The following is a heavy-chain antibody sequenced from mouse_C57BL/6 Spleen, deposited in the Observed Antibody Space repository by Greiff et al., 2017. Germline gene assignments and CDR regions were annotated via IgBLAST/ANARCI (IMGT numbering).Heavy chain of an antibody. J-gene: IGHJ2*01. Sequence: EVQLVESGGGLVKPGGSLKLSCAASGFTFSSYAMSWVRQTPEKRLEWVATISDVGSYTYYPDNVKGRFTISRDNAKNNLYLQMSHLKSEDTAMYYCARDRRGDYWGQGTTLTVSS. CDR1: GFTFSSYA. CDR2: ISDVGSYT. V-gene: IGHV5-4*01. CDR3: ARDRRGDY.